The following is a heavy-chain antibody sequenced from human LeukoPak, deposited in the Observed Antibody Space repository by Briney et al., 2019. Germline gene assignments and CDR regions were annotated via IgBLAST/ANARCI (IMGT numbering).Heavy chain of an antibody. CDR2: INSDGSST. J-gene: IGHJ6*02. CDR1: GFTFSSYW. Sequence: SGGSLRLSCAASGFTFSSYWMHWVRQAPGKGLVWVSRINSDGSSTSYADSVKGRFTISRDNAKNTLYLQMNSLRAEDTAVYYCARAGKLYCTNGVCYTSYYYGMDVWGQGTTVTVSS. D-gene: IGHD2-8*01. CDR3: ARAGKLYCTNGVCYTSYYYGMDV. V-gene: IGHV3-74*01.